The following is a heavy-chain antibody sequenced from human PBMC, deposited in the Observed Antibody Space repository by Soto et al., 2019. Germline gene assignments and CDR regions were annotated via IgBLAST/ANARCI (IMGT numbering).Heavy chain of an antibody. D-gene: IGHD3-16*01. CDR3: ARDRRGELYGMDV. CDR1: GGSISSGGYY. J-gene: IGHJ6*02. V-gene: IGHV4-31*03. CDR2: IYYSGST. Sequence: QVQLQESGPGLVKPSQTLSLTCTVSGGSISSGGYYWSWIRQHPGKGLEWIGYIYYSGSTYYNPSLKSRVTMSVDASKNQFSLKLSSVTAADTAVYYCARDRRGELYGMDVWGQGTTVTVS.